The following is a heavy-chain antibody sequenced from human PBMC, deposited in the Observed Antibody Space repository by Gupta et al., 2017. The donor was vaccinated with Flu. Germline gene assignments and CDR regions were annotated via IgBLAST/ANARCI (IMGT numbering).Heavy chain of an antibody. CDR3: ARDFRFYNSATYASFYYNFMDV. D-gene: IGHD3-22*01. Sequence: EWIGYIDYTGDADYNPSLQSRVTMSIDTSKNQFSLKLTSVTDADTAVYFCARDFRFYNSATYASFYYNFMDVWGRGTTVTVSS. V-gene: IGHV4-59*01. CDR2: IDYTGDA. J-gene: IGHJ6*03.